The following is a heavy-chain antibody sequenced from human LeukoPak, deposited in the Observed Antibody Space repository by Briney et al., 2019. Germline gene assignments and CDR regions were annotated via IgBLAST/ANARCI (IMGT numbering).Heavy chain of an antibody. J-gene: IGHJ4*02. CDR3: ARIKITVTTTPHVTWLIDY. D-gene: IGHD4-17*01. CDR1: GGSFSGYY. CDR2: INHSGST. Sequence: SETLSLTCAVYGGSFSGYYWSWIRQPPGKGLEWIGEINHSGSTNYNPSLKSRVTISVDTSKNQFSLKLSSVTAADTAVYYCARIKITVTTTPHVTWLIDYWGQGTLVTVPS. V-gene: IGHV4-34*01.